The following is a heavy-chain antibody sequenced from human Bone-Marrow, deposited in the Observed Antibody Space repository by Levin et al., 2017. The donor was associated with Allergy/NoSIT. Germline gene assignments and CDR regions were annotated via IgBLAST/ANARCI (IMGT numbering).Heavy chain of an antibody. J-gene: IGHJ6*02. CDR2: INPSGGST. V-gene: IGHV1-46*01. D-gene: IGHD3-10*01. CDR1: GYTFTSYY. Sequence: ASVKVSCKASGYTFTSYYMHWVRQAPGQGLEWMGIINPSGGSTSYAQKFQGRVTMTRDTSTSTVYMELSSLRSEDTAVYYCARDLLWFGRLMYYYYYGMDVWGQGTTVTVSS. CDR3: ARDLLWFGRLMYYYYYGMDV.